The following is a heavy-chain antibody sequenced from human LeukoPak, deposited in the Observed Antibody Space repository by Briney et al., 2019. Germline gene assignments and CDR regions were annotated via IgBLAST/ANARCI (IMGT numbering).Heavy chain of an antibody. CDR2: ISGSGGST. CDR3: AKSMAAYYYYGMDV. J-gene: IGHJ6*02. D-gene: IGHD5-24*01. V-gene: IGHV3-23*01. Sequence: GGSPRLSCAASGFTFSSYAMNWVRQAPGKGLEWVSSISGSGGSTYRADSVKGRFTISRDNSKNTLYLQMNSLRAEDTAVYYCAKSMAAYYYYGMDVWGQGTMVTVSS. CDR1: GFTFSSYA.